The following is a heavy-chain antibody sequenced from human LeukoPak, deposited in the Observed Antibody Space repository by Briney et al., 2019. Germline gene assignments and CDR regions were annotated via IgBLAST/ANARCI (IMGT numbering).Heavy chain of an antibody. D-gene: IGHD2-21*02. CDR3: ARDTTYCGGGCYSLTDY. CDR1: GFTFCSFS. J-gene: IGHJ4*02. Sequence: RGSPRLSCAASGFTFCSFSMNWVCPAPRGGLEWVSYLSGSSGSIYYADSLKGQFTISRDNANNSLYLQMDSLRAEDTAVYYCARDTTYCGGGCYSLTDYWGQGTLVSVSS. V-gene: IGHV3-21*01. CDR2: LSGSSGSI.